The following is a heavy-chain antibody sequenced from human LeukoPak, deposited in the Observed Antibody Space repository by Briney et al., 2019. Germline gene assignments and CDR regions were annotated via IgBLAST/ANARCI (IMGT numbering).Heavy chain of an antibody. Sequence: ASVKVSCKASGYTFTTYYVHWVRQAPGQGLEWMGFINPGGGSTSYAQKFQGRVTTTRVTSTSTIYMELSSLRSEDTAVYYCARNVDSGLDYWGQGTLVTVSS. CDR3: ARNVDSGLDY. J-gene: IGHJ4*02. V-gene: IGHV1-46*03. CDR2: INPGGGST. CDR1: GYTFTTYY. D-gene: IGHD3-10*01.